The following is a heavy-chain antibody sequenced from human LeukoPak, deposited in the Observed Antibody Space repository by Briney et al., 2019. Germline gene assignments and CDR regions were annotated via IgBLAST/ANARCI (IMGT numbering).Heavy chain of an antibody. D-gene: IGHD2-15*01. J-gene: IGHJ6*02. Sequence: ASVKVFCKASGYTFTSYDINWVRQATGQGLEWMGWMNPNSGNTGYAQKFQGRVTMTRNTSISTAHMELSSLRSEDTAVYYCAREYCSGGSCYSEPYYYYGMDVWGQGTTVTVSS. CDR1: GYTFTSYD. CDR3: AREYCSGGSCYSEPYYYYGMDV. CDR2: MNPNSGNT. V-gene: IGHV1-8*01.